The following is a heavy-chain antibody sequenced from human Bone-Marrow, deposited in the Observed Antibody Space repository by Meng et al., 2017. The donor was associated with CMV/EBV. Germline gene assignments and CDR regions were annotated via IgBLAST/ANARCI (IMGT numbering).Heavy chain of an antibody. V-gene: IGHV4-59*01. J-gene: IGHJ6*01. CDR2: VYYTGSS. CDR3: ARDTCSGGSCYSWGYYYGMDV. CDR1: GGSISSYY. D-gene: IGHD2-15*01. Sequence: SETLSLTCSVSGGSISSYYWSWIRQPPGKGLEWIGYVYYTGSSKYNPSLKSRVSISIDMSKNHFSLKLNSVTAADTAVYYCARDTCSGGSCYSWGYYYGMDVWGQGTTVTVSS.